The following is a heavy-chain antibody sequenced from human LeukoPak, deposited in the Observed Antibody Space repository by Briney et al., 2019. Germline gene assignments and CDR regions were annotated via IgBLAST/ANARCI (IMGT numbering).Heavy chain of an antibody. V-gene: IGHV4-34*01. J-gene: IGHJ4*02. D-gene: IGHD5-18*01. CDR1: GGSFSGYY. Sequence: PSETLSLTCAVYGGSFSGYYWSWIRQPPGKGLEWIGEINHSGSTNYNPSLKSRVTISVDTSKNQFSLKLSSVAAADTAVYYCAREASGYSYGRFSYFDYWGQGTLVTVSS. CDR3: AREASGYSYGRFSYFDY. CDR2: INHSGST.